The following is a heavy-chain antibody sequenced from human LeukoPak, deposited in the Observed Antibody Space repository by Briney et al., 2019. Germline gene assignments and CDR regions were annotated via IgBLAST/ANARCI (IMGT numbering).Heavy chain of an antibody. V-gene: IGHV4-34*01. CDR2: INHSGST. Sequence: SETLSLTCAICGGSFGVYYWTWIRQSPGKGLEWIGEINHSGSTNYNPSLKSRVTISVDTSKNQFSLELSSVTAADTAVYYCARGPRDTSAIRAYYYCMDVWGKGTTVTVSS. D-gene: IGHD2-2*01. CDR1: GGSFGVYY. CDR3: ARGPRDTSAIRAYYYCMDV. J-gene: IGHJ6*03.